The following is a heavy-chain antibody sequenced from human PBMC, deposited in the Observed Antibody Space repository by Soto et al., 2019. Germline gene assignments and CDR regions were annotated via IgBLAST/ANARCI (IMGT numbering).Heavy chain of an antibody. Sequence: EVQLLESGGDLVQPGGSLRLSCAASGFAFSNCAMSWVRQAPGKGLEWVSTIKTSGDTTFYADPVKGRFTTSRDDSKNTLYLQMNSLRAEDTATYYGTKDVTGDIGADFWGQGTPVTVSS. CDR1: GFAFSNCA. J-gene: IGHJ4*02. CDR2: IKTSGDTT. V-gene: IGHV3-23*05. D-gene: IGHD2-21*02. CDR3: TKDVTGDIGADF.